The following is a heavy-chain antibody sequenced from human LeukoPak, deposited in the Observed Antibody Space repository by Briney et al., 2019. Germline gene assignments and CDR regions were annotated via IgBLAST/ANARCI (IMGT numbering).Heavy chain of an antibody. Sequence: SETLSLTCAVYGGSFSGYYWSWIRQPPGKGLEWIGEINHSGSTNYNPSLKSRVTISVDTSKNQFSLKLSSVTAADTAVYYCARTHYYGSGSYYNLRYYYGMDAWGKGTTVTVSS. CDR2: INHSGST. CDR3: ARTHYYGSGSYYNLRYYYGMDA. D-gene: IGHD3-10*01. J-gene: IGHJ6*04. CDR1: GGSFSGYY. V-gene: IGHV4-34*01.